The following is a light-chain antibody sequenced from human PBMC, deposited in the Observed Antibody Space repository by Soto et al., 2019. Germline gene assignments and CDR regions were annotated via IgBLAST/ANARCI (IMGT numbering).Light chain of an antibody. CDR3: QMYNNWVGT. J-gene: IGKJ4*01. V-gene: IGKV3-15*01. CDR1: QSVSSN. Sequence: EMVMTQSPATLSVSPGERATLSCRASQSVSSNLAWYQQKPGQAPRLLIYGAATRATGIPARFSGSGSGTDFTLTINSLQSEDFAVYYCQMYNNWVGTFGGGTKVDIK. CDR2: GAA.